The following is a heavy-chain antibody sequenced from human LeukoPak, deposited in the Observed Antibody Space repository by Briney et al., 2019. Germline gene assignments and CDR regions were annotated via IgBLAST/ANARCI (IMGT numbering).Heavy chain of an antibody. J-gene: IGHJ3*02. D-gene: IGHD3-3*01. CDR1: GYTFTSYG. V-gene: IGHV1-18*01. CDR3: ARDRGRTIFGAIHQAFDI. CDR2: ISAYNGNT. Sequence: GASVKVSCKASGYTFTSYGISWVRQAPGQGLEWMGWISAYNGNTNYAQKLQGRVTMTTDTSTSTVYMELRSLRSDDTAAYYCARDRGRTIFGAIHQAFDIWGQGTMVTVSS.